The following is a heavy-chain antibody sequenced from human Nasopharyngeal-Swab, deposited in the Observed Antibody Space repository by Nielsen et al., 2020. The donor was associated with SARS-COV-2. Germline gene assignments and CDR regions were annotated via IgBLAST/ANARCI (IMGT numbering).Heavy chain of an antibody. CDR1: GFTFSSYS. D-gene: IGHD5-18*01. CDR3: ARDRAMVGIFDY. V-gene: IGHV3-21*01. CDR2: ISSSSSYI. J-gene: IGHJ4*02. Sequence: GGSLRLSCAASGFTFSSYSMNWVRQAPGKGLEWVSSISSSSSYIYYADSVKGRFTISRDKPKNSLYLQMNSLRAEDTAVYYCARDRAMVGIFDYWGQGTLVTVSS.